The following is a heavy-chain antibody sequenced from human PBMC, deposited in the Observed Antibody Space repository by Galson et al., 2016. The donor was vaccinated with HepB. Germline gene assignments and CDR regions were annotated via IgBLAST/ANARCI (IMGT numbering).Heavy chain of an antibody. J-gene: IGHJ4*02. Sequence: ETLSLTCGVYGGSFGGYYWSWIRQPPGKGLECIGEINHSGSTNYNPSLKSRFTLSAETSKNHFPLKLSSVTAADTAVYYCARGVNSFGSGSYIAFDVWGRGTLVTVSS. CDR2: INHSGST. CDR3: ARGVNSFGSGSYIAFDV. V-gene: IGHV4-34*01. CDR1: GGSFGGYY. D-gene: IGHD1-26*01.